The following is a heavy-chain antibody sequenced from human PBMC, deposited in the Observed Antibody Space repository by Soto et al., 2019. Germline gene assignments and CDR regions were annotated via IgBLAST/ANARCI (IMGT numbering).Heavy chain of an antibody. CDR3: ARTSNIVVPSYYYGMDV. CDR2: IYYSGST. Sequence: PSETLSLTCTVSGGSISSGDYYWSWIRQPPGKGLEWIGYIYYSGSTYYNPSLKSRVTISVDTSKNQFSLKLSSVTAADTAVYYCARTSNIVVPSYYYGMDVWGQGTTVTVSS. D-gene: IGHD2-2*01. V-gene: IGHV4-30-4*01. CDR1: GGSISSGDYY. J-gene: IGHJ6*02.